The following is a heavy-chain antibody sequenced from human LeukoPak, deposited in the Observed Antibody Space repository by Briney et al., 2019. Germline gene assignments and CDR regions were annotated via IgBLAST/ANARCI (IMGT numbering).Heavy chain of an antibody. V-gene: IGHV1-69*05. J-gene: IGHJ6*02. D-gene: IGHD1-26*01. CDR1: GGTFSSYA. CDR2: IIPIFGTA. Sequence: SVKVSCKASGGTFSSYAISWVRQAPGQGLEWMGGIIPIFGTANYAQKFQGRVTMTRDTSTSTVYMELSSLRSEDTAVYYCASSQWELLLYYGMDVWGQGTTVTVSS. CDR3: ASSQWELLLYYGMDV.